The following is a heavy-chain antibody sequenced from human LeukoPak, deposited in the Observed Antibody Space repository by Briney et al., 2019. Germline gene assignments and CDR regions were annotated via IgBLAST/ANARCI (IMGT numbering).Heavy chain of an antibody. Sequence: GGSLRLSCAASGFTFSHIGMAWVRQAPGKGLEWVSSIHPNGVNTHYVDSVKGRFTISRDNSKNTLFLQMNSLRVEDTAIYYCAKALYDSPLAGDPWGQGTLVTVSS. V-gene: IGHV3-23*01. D-gene: IGHD3-22*01. CDR3: AKALYDSPLAGDP. CDR2: IHPNGVNT. J-gene: IGHJ5*02. CDR1: GFTFSHIG.